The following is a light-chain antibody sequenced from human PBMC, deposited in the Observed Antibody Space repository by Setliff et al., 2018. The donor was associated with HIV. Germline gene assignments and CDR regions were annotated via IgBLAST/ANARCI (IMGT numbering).Light chain of an antibody. CDR2: RNN. V-gene: IGLV1-44*01. Sequence: QSVLTQPPSASGTPGQRVTISCSGSSPNIGSNTVNWYQQLPGTAPKLLIYRNNQRPSGVPDRFSGSKSGTSASLAISGLQAEDEADYYCAAWDDSLNSYVFGTGTKVTVL. CDR3: AAWDDSLNSYV. CDR1: SPNIGSNT. J-gene: IGLJ1*01.